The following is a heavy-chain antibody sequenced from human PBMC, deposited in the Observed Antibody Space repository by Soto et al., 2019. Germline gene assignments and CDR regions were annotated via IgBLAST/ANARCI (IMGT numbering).Heavy chain of an antibody. V-gene: IGHV1-2*02. CDR1: GYTFTGYY. D-gene: IGHD5-12*01. CDR3: ARVKEMATIYLFDY. J-gene: IGHJ4*02. CDR2: INPSSGGT. Sequence: GASVKVSCKASGYTFTGYYMHWVRQAPGQGLEWMGWINPSSGGTNYAQKFQGRVTMTRDTSISTAYMELSRLRSDDTAVYYCARVKEMATIYLFDYWGQGTLVTVSS.